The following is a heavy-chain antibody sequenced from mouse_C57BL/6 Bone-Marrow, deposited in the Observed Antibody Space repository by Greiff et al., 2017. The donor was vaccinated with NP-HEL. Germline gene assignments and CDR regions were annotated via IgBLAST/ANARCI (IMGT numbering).Heavy chain of an antibody. V-gene: IGHV5-16*01. CDR2: INYDGSST. CDR1: GFTFSDYY. Sequence: DVHLVESEGGLVQPGSSMKLSCTASGFTFSDYYMAWVRQVPEKGLEWVANINYDGSSTYYLDSLNSRFIISRDNAKNILYLQMSSLKSEDTATYYCAREGDSNSYYFDYWGQGTTLTVSS. D-gene: IGHD2-5*01. J-gene: IGHJ2*01. CDR3: AREGDSNSYYFDY.